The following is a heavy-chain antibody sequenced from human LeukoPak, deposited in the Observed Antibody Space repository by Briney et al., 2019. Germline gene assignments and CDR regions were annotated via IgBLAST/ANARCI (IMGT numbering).Heavy chain of an antibody. Sequence: SETLSLTCTVSGGSISSYYWSWIRQPPGKGLEWIGYIYYSGSTNYNPSLKSRVTISVDTSKNQFSLKLSSVTAADTAVYYCARDRGGYGVDWFDPWGQGTLVTVSS. CDR1: GGSISSYY. V-gene: IGHV4-59*01. D-gene: IGHD4-17*01. J-gene: IGHJ5*02. CDR3: ARDRGGYGVDWFDP. CDR2: IYYSGST.